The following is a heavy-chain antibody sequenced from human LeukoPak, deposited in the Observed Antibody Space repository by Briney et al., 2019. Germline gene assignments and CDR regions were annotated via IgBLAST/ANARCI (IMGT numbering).Heavy chain of an antibody. Sequence: VASVKVSCKASGYIFTDYYIHWVRQAPGHGLEWMAWINPNSGDTNSAQKFQGRVTMTRDTSITTAYMELSRLRSDDTAVYYCARDGGLDYWGQGTLVTVSS. J-gene: IGHJ4*02. D-gene: IGHD3-16*01. V-gene: IGHV1-2*02. CDR2: INPNSGDT. CDR3: ARDGGLDY. CDR1: GYIFTDYY.